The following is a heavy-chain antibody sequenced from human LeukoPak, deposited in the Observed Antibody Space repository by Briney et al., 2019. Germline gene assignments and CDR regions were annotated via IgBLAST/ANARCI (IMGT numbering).Heavy chain of an antibody. CDR3: ASSRLLTENDAFDI. CDR2: INHSGST. J-gene: IGHJ3*02. D-gene: IGHD6-25*01. CDR1: GGSFSGYY. V-gene: IGHV4-34*01. Sequence: SETLSLTCAVYGGSFSGYYWSWIRRPPGKGLEWIGEINHSGSTNYNPSLKSRVTISVDTSKNQFSLKLSSVTAADTAVYYCASSRLLTENDAFDIWGQGTMVTVSS.